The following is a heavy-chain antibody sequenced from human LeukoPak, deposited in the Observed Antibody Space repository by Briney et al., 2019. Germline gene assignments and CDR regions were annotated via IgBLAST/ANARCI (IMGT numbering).Heavy chain of an antibody. CDR3: ARDRSLGIIDY. CDR1: GGSISSYY. V-gene: IGHV4-59*01. J-gene: IGHJ4*02. D-gene: IGHD3-16*01. CDR2: IYYSGST. Sequence: SETLSLTCTVSGGSISSYYRSWIRQPPGKGLEWIGYIYYSGSTNYNPSLKSRVTISVDTSKNQFSLKLSSVTAADTAVYYCARDRSLGIIDYWGQGTLVTVSS.